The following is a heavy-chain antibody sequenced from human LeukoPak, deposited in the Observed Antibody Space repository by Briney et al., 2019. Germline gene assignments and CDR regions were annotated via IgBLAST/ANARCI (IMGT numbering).Heavy chain of an antibody. CDR3: AKDTRPLAVAGFINWFDP. V-gene: IGHV3-23*01. CDR1: GFTFSSCA. D-gene: IGHD6-19*01. J-gene: IGHJ5*02. CDR2: ISGSGGST. Sequence: GGSLRLSCAASGFTFSSCAMSWVRQAPGKGLEWVSAISGSGGSTYYADSVKGRFTISRDNSKNTLYLQMNSLRAEDTAVYYCAKDTRPLAVAGFINWFDPWGQGTLVTVSS.